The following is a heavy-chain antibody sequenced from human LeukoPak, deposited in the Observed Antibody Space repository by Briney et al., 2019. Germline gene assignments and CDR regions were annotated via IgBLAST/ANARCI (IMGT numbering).Heavy chain of an antibody. CDR3: ARDKGGIDY. Sequence: PGGSLRLSCAASGFIFSTYAMSWVRQAPGKGLEWVSAISSSGGYTYYADSVKGRFTISRDNSKNTLYLQMNSLRAEDTAVYYCARDKGGIDYWGRGTLVTVSS. CDR2: ISSSGGYT. D-gene: IGHD2-15*01. V-gene: IGHV3-23*01. J-gene: IGHJ4*02. CDR1: GFIFSTYA.